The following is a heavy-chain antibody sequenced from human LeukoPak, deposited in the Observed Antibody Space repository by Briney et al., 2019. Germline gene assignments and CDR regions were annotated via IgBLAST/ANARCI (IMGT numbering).Heavy chain of an antibody. V-gene: IGHV3-21*01. J-gene: IGHJ6*02. CDR3: ARLYCSSTSCPRSMDV. D-gene: IGHD2-2*01. CDR2: ISSSSSYI. Sequence: GGSLRLSCAVSGFTFSNYSMNWVRQAPGKGLEWVSSISSSSSYIYYADSVKGRFTISRDNAKNSLYLQMNSLRAEDTAVYYCARLYCSSTSCPRSMDVWGQGTTVTVSS. CDR1: GFTFSNYS.